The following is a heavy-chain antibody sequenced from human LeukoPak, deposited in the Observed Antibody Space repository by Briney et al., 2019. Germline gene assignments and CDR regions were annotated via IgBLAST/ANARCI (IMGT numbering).Heavy chain of an antibody. D-gene: IGHD3-22*01. CDR2: IYSGGST. J-gene: IGHJ4*02. V-gene: IGHV3-53*01. CDR1: GFTVSSNY. Sequence: PGGSLRLSCAASGFTVSSNYMSWVRQAPGKGLEWVSVIYSGGSTYYADPVKGRFTISRDNSKNTLYLQMNSLRAEDTAVYYCATDGSSGYFVYWGQGTLVTVSS. CDR3: ATDGSSGYFVY.